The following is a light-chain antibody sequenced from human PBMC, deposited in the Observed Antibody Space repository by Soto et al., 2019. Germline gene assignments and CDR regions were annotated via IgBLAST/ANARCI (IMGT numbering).Light chain of an antibody. J-gene: IGLJ1*01. CDR2: EVS. Sequence: QSALTQPPSASGSPGQSVTISCTGTSSDVGGYNYVSWYQQHPGKAPKLMIYEVSKLPSGVPDRFSGSKSGNTASLTVSGLQAEDEADYYCSSYAGSNIFYVFGTGTKLTVL. V-gene: IGLV2-8*01. CDR3: SSYAGSNIFYV. CDR1: SSDVGGYNY.